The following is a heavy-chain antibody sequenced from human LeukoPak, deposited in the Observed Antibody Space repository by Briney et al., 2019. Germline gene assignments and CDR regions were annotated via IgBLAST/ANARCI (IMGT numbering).Heavy chain of an antibody. J-gene: IGHJ4*02. CDR1: GGSFSGYY. D-gene: IGHD3-22*01. CDR2: IYTSGST. Sequence: SETLSLTCAVYGGSFSGYYWSWIRQPAGKGLEWIGRIYTSGSTNYNPSLKSRVTMSVDTSKNQFSLKLSSVTAADTAVYYCARDTYYYDSSGYWADYWGQGTLVTVSS. CDR3: ARDTYYYDSSGYWADY. V-gene: IGHV4-4*07.